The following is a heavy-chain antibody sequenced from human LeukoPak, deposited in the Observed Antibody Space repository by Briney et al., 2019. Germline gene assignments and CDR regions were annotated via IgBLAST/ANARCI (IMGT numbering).Heavy chain of an antibody. J-gene: IGHJ4*02. Sequence: GGSLRLSCAASGFTFSSYGMHWVRQAPGKGLEWVAFIRYDGSNKYYADSVKGRFTISRDNSKNTPYLQMNSLRAEDTAVYYCAKDLGSYYGYFDYWGQGTLVTVSS. V-gene: IGHV3-30*02. D-gene: IGHD1-26*01. CDR2: IRYDGSNK. CDR1: GFTFSSYG. CDR3: AKDLGSYYGYFDY.